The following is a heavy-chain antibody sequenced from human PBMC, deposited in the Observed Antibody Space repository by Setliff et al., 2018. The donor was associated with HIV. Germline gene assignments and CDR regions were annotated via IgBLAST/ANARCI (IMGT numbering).Heavy chain of an antibody. CDR3: ARHSPSDY. CDR1: GGSISSYY. CDR2: IYNSAST. Sequence: KTSETLSLTCTVSGGSISSYYWSWIRQPPGKGLEWIGYIYNSASTSYNPSLKSQVTISVDTSKNQFSLKLSSVTAADTAVYYCARHSPSDYWGQGTLVTVSS. J-gene: IGHJ4*02. V-gene: IGHV4-59*08.